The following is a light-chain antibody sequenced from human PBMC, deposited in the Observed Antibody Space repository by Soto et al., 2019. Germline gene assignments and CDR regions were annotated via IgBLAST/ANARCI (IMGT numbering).Light chain of an antibody. CDR1: QSVSSN. Sequence: EIVMTQSPATLSVSPGERATLSCRASQSVSSNLAWYQQKPGQAPRLLIYGASIRATGIPARFGGSGSGTEFTLTISSLQSEDFAVYYCQQYNNWTLTFGGGTKVEIK. J-gene: IGKJ4*01. CDR2: GAS. V-gene: IGKV3-15*01. CDR3: QQYNNWTLT.